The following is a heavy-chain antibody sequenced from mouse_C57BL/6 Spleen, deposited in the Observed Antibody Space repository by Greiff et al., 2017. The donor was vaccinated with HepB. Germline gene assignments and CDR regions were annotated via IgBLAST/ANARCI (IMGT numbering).Heavy chain of an antibody. V-gene: IGHV5-9*01. J-gene: IGHJ3*01. CDR3: ARHGDYAGFAY. CDR1: GFTFSSYT. Sequence: EVKVVESGGGLVKPGGSLKLSCAASGFTFSSYTMSWVRQTPEKRLEWVATISGGGGNTYYPDSVKGRFTISRDNAKNTLYLQMSSLRSEDTALYYCARHGDYAGFAYWGQGTLVTVSA. D-gene: IGHD2-4*01. CDR2: ISGGGGNT.